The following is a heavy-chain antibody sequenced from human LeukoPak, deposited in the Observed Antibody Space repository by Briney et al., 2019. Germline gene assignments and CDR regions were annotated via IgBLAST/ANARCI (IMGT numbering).Heavy chain of an antibody. CDR1: GFTFSSYA. D-gene: IGHD3-22*01. Sequence: GGSLRLSCAASGFTFSSYAMSWVRQAPGKGLEWVSGISGSGGNTYYADSVKGRFTISRDNSKNTLYLQMNSLRAEDTAVYYCAKPNSGYTAFHIWGQGTMVTVSS. V-gene: IGHV3-23*01. CDR2: ISGSGGNT. CDR3: AKPNSGYTAFHI. J-gene: IGHJ3*02.